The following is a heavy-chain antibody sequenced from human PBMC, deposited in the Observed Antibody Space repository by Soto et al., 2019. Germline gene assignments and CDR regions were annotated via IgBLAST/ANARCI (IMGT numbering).Heavy chain of an antibody. CDR1: GGSISSYY. J-gene: IGHJ6*02. D-gene: IGHD5-18*01. CDR3: AREGAVVDTAMGPPYYYYGMDV. Sequence: QVQLQESGPGLVKPSETLSLTCTVSGGSISSYYWSWIRQPPGKGLEWIGYIYYSGSTNYNPSLKSRVTISVDTSKNQFSLKLSSVTAADTSVYYCAREGAVVDTAMGPPYYYYGMDVWGQGTTVTVSS. CDR2: IYYSGST. V-gene: IGHV4-59*01.